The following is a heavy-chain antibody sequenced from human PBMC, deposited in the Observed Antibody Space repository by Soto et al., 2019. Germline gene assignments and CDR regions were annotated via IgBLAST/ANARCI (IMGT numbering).Heavy chain of an antibody. D-gene: IGHD2-15*01. Sequence: GVSVKVSCKASGYTFTSYALSWVRQAPGQGLEWMGWISTYNGNTNYAQKLQGRVTMTTDTSTSTAYMELRSLRSDDTAVYYCARGFRVAATRWWFDPWGQGTLVTVSS. V-gene: IGHV1-18*01. J-gene: IGHJ5*02. CDR3: ARGFRVAATRWWFDP. CDR2: ISTYNGNT. CDR1: GYTFTSYA.